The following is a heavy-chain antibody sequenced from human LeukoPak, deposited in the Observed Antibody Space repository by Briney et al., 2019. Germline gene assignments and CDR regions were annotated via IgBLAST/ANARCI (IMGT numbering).Heavy chain of an antibody. V-gene: IGHV5-51*01. CDR1: GYSFSNYY. CDR2: MYPGGSDI. Sequence: GESLKTSCKGSGYSFSNYYIDWVRQMPGKGLEWMGVMYPGGSDIRYSPSFQGQVTISADKSIDTAYLQWSSLKAADTAMYYCASRTGSYYPFDSWGQGTLVTVPS. CDR3: ASRTGSYYPFDS. J-gene: IGHJ4*02. D-gene: IGHD1-26*01.